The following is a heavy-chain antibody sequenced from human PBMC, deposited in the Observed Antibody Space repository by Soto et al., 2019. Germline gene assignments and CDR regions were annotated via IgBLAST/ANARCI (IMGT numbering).Heavy chain of an antibody. V-gene: IGHV5-51*07. Sequence: XESLKVSCQCSGNLFTSCLSGWVHQMPGKGLEWMGSIYPGDSDTRYSPSCQGPVTISADKSISTAYLQWSSLKASDTAMYYCARHLRISPRYSGFWSGPADPWAQRTLVTVSS. CDR1: GNLFTSCL. CDR3: ARHLRISPRYSGFWSGPADP. CDR2: IYPGDSDT. J-gene: IGHJ5*02. D-gene: IGHD3-3*01.